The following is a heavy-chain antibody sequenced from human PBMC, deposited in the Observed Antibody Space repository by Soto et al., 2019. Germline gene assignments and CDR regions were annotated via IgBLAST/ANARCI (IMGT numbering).Heavy chain of an antibody. CDR3: VGRTGYCSSTSCYNYAAYAFDI. D-gene: IGHD2-2*02. CDR2: TYYSGST. V-gene: IGHV4-39*01. J-gene: IGHJ3*02. Sequence: SETLSLTCTVSGGSISSSSYYWGWIRQPPGKGLEWIGSTYYSGSTYYNPSLKSRVTISVDTSKNQFSLKLSSVTAADTAVYYCVGRTGYCSSTSCYNYAAYAFDIWGQGTMVTVSS. CDR1: GGSISSSSYY.